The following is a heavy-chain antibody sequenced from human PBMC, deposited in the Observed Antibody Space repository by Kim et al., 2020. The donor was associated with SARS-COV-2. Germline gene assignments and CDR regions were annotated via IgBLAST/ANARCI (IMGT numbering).Heavy chain of an antibody. CDR1: GFTFSSYA. J-gene: IGHJ3*02. V-gene: IGHV3-23*01. CDR2: ISGSGGST. D-gene: IGHD3-22*01. Sequence: GGSLRLSCAASGFTFSSYAMSWVRQAPGKGLEWVSAISGSGGSTYYADSVKGRFTISRDNSKNTLYLQMNSLRAEDTAVYYCAKVGTMLVVVITVVHAFVIWSQGTKVTVSS. CDR3: AKVGTMLVVVITVVHAFVI.